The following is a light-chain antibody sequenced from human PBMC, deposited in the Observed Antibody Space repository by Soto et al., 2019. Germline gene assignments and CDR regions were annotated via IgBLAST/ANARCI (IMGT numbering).Light chain of an antibody. CDR1: SSDVGSYTY. Sequence: QSALTQPASVSGSPGQSITISCTGTSSDVGSYTYVSWFQQHPGKAPKLIIYDVHNRPSGVSDRFSGSKSGNTASLTISGLQAADEADYYCSSYRGDSTEGFGGGTQLTVL. CDR3: SSYRGDSTEG. V-gene: IGLV2-14*01. CDR2: DVH. J-gene: IGLJ7*01.